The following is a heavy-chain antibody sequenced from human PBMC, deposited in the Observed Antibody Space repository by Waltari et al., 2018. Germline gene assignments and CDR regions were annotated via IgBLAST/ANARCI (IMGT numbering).Heavy chain of an antibody. CDR1: GFTFSSYC. CDR2: ISSSSSYI. J-gene: IGHJ6*02. D-gene: IGHD3-16*01. CDR3: AREGVYYYYGMDV. V-gene: IGHV3-21*01. Sequence: EVQLVESGGGLVKPGGSLRLSCAASGFTFSSYCLNWVRRAPGKGLEWGSSISSSSSYIYYADSVKGRFTISRDNAKNSLYLQMNSLRAEDTAVYYCAREGVYYYYGMDVWGQGTTVTVSS.